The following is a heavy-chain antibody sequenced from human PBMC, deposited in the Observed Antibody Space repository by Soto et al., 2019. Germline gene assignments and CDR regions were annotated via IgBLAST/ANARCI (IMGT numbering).Heavy chain of an antibody. D-gene: IGHD3-3*01. V-gene: IGHV1-2*04. Sequence: GASVKVSCKASGYTFTGYYMHWVRQAPGQVLECMGWINPNSGGTNYAQKFQGWVTMTRDTFISTAYMELCRLRSDDTSVYYCARSDFWSGYYLNFDYWGQGTLVTVSS. CDR2: INPNSGGT. J-gene: IGHJ4*02. CDR1: GYTFTGYY. CDR3: ARSDFWSGYYLNFDY.